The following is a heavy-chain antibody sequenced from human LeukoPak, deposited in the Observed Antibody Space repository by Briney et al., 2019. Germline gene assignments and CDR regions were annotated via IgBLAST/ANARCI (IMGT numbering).Heavy chain of an antibody. CDR1: GFTFSSYS. CDR2: ISSSSSYI. V-gene: IGHV3-21*01. CDR3: ARGAPTARRNYYYYMDV. Sequence: GGSLRLSCAASGFTFSSYSMNWVRQAPGKGLEWVSSISSSSSYIYYADSVKGRFTISRDNAKKSLYLQMNSLRAEDTAVYYCARGAPTARRNYYYYMDVWGKGTTVTVSS. J-gene: IGHJ6*03. D-gene: IGHD6-6*01.